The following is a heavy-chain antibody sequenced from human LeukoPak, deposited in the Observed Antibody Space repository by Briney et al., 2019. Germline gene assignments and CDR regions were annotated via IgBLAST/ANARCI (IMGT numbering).Heavy chain of an antibody. V-gene: IGHV3-48*03. D-gene: IGHD6-19*01. Sequence: GGSLRLSCAASGFSFSSHDMNWVRQAPGKGLEWVSHISSGGNTIYYADSVKGRFTISRHNAKNSLYLQMNSLRAEDTAVYYCARDQSGRYLAFDIWGQGTMVTVSS. CDR2: ISSGGNTI. CDR1: GFSFSSHD. J-gene: IGHJ3*02. CDR3: ARDQSGRYLAFDI.